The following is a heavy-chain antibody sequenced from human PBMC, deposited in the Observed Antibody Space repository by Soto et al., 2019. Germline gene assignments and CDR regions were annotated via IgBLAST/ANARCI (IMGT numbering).Heavy chain of an antibody. CDR2: IYYSGST. V-gene: IGHV4-39*01. CDR1: GGSISSSSYY. J-gene: IGHJ4*02. CDR3: ARKREVPAAMRWVFDY. Sequence: NPSETLSLTCTVSGGSISSSSYYWGWIRQPPGKGLEWIGSIYYSGSTYYNPSLKSRVTISVDTSKNQFSLKLSSVTAADTAVYYCARKREVPAAMRWVFDYWGQGTLVTVSS. D-gene: IGHD2-2*01.